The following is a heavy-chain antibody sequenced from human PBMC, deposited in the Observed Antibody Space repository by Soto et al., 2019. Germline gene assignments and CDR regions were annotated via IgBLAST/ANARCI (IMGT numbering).Heavy chain of an antibody. CDR1: GFSLSTTGVG. J-gene: IGHJ4*02. CDR3: ARARLYCTGGSCTTWFDY. D-gene: IGHD2-15*01. Sequence: KESGPTLVKPTQTLTLTCTFSGFSLSTTGVGVGWIRQPAGKALEWLALIYWDDDKRYSPFLNSRLTITKDTSKNQVVLTMTNMDPVETATYYCARARLYCTGGSCTTWFDYWGQGTLVTVSS. CDR2: IYWDDDK. V-gene: IGHV2-5*02.